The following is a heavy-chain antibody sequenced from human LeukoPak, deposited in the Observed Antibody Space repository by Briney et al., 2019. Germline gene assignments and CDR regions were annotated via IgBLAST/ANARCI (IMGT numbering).Heavy chain of an antibody. J-gene: IGHJ4*02. V-gene: IGHV1-2*02. CDR2: IIPNSGGT. CDR3: ASGSSSWRIDY. D-gene: IGHD6-13*01. Sequence: ASVKVSGKASGYTFTGYYMHWVRQAPGQGLEWMGWIIPNSGGTNYAQKFQGRVTMTRDTSVSTAYMDLSRLRSDDTAVYYCASGSSSWRIDYWGQGTLVTVSS. CDR1: GYTFTGYY.